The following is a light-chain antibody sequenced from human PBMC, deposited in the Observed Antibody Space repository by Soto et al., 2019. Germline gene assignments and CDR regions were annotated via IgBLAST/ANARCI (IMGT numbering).Light chain of an antibody. J-gene: IGKJ4*01. V-gene: IGKV3-11*01. Sequence: EIVLTQSPATLSLSPGERATLSCRASQSVSSYLAWYQQKPGQAPRLLISDASNRATGIPARFSGSGSGTDFSLTISSLEPEDFAVYYCQQRSNWRPTFGGGTKVEIK. CDR2: DAS. CDR3: QQRSNWRPT. CDR1: QSVSSY.